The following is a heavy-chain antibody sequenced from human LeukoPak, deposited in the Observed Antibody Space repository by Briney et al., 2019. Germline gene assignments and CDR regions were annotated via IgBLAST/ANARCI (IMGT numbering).Heavy chain of an antibody. CDR3: ARSIVVVPAAMYQKYNWFDP. D-gene: IGHD2-2*01. Sequence: PGGSLRLSCAASGFTFSSYSMNWVRQAPGKGLEWVSSISSSSSYIYYADSVKGRFTISRDNAKNSLYLQMYGLRAEDTAVYYCARSIVVVPAAMYQKYNWFDPWGQGTLVTVSS. V-gene: IGHV3-21*01. CDR2: ISSSSSYI. J-gene: IGHJ5*02. CDR1: GFTFSSYS.